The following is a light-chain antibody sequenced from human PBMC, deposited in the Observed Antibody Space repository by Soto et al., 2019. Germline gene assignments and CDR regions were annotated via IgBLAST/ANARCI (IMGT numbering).Light chain of an antibody. CDR2: GVY. Sequence: EIVMTQSPATLSVSPGERATLSCRASQSVSSNLAWYQQKPGQAPRLLIYGVYTRAPGIPARFSGSGSGTEFTLAISSLESEDSPVYFCQQSHNCPPMAIGPGTQV. V-gene: IGKV3D-15*01. CDR1: QSVSSN. J-gene: IGKJ3*01. CDR3: QQSHNCPPMA.